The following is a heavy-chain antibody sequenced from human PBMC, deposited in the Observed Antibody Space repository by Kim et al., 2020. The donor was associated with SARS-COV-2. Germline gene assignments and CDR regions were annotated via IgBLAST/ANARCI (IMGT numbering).Heavy chain of an antibody. Sequence: SETLSLTCTVSGGSISSSSYYSGWIRQPPGKGLEWIGSIYYSGSTYYNPSLKSRVTISVDTSKNQFSLKLSSVTAADTAVYYCARVFGDDILPGYPEYWGQGTLVTVSS. J-gene: IGHJ4*02. D-gene: IGHD3-9*01. CDR1: GGSISSSSYY. CDR2: IYYSGST. CDR3: ARVFGDDILPGYPEY. V-gene: IGHV4-39*07.